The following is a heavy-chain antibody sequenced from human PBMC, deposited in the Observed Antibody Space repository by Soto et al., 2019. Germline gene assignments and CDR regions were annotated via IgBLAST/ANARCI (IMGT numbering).Heavy chain of an antibody. V-gene: IGHV4-4*01. CDR2: IHHSGST. CDR1: SASIISEQR. D-gene: IGHD6-19*01. Sequence: QMQLQESGPGLVKPSETLSLTCAVSSASIISEQRWSWVRQPPGKGLEWIGEIHHSGSTNNNPSLRSRVTMSVDKSKNQFSLNLTSVTAADTAVYCCARSFGWYAIDQWGQGTLVIVSS. J-gene: IGHJ4*02. CDR3: ARSFGWYAIDQ.